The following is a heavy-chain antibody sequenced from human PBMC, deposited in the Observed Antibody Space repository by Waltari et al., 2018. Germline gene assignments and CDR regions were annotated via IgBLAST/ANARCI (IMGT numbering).Heavy chain of an antibody. CDR1: GGSISSYY. Sequence: QVQLQESGPGLVKPSETLSLTCTVSGGSISSYYWSWIRQPPGKGLEWIGYIYYSGGTSYNPSLKSRVTLSVDTSKNQFSLKLSSVTAADSATYYCARQSRGHQVAGMDVWGHGTTVTVSS. CDR3: ARQSRGHQVAGMDV. V-gene: IGHV4-59*08. J-gene: IGHJ6*02. D-gene: IGHD5-12*01. CDR2: IYYSGGT.